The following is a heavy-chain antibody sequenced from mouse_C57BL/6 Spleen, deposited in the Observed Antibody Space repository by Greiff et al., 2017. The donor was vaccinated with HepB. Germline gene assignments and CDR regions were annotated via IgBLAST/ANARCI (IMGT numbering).Heavy chain of an antibody. J-gene: IGHJ3*01. D-gene: IGHD1-1*01. V-gene: IGHV1-80*01. CDR3: ARGWDYGSSSFAY. CDR1: GYAFSSYW. CDR2: IYPGDGDT. Sequence: VQLQESGAELVKPGASVKISCKASGYAFSSYWMNWVKQRPGKGLEWMGQIYPGDGDTNYNGKFKGKATLTADKSYSTAYMQLSSLTSEDSAVYFCARGWDYGSSSFAYWGQGTVVTVSA.